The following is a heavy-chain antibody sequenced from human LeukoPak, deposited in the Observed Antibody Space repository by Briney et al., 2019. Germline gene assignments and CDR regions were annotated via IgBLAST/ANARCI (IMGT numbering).Heavy chain of an antibody. Sequence: PGRSLRLSCAASGSSFTAYGMHWVRQAPGKGLEWVSTISISGGTTYYADSVKGRFTISRDNSKNTLYLQMNSLRAEDTAVYYCAKLSDYWGQGTLVTVSS. CDR1: GSSFTAYG. D-gene: IGHD2/OR15-2a*01. J-gene: IGHJ4*02. CDR3: AKLSDY. CDR2: ISISGGTT. V-gene: IGHV3-23*01.